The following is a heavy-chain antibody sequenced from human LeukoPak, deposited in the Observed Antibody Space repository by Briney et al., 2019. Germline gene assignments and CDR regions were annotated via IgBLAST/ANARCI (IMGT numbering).Heavy chain of an antibody. CDR1: GFTFSSYG. Sequence: GGSLRLSCAASGFTFSSYGMHWARQAPGKGLEWVALISYDGSNKYFADSVKGRFTISRDNSKNTLYLQMHSLRAEDTAVYYCAKDNVAAAGRYFDYWGQGTLVTVSS. CDR2: ISYDGSNK. CDR3: AKDNVAAAGRYFDY. V-gene: IGHV3-30*18. J-gene: IGHJ4*02. D-gene: IGHD6-13*01.